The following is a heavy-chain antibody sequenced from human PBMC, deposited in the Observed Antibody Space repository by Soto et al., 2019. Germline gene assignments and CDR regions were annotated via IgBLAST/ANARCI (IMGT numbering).Heavy chain of an antibody. V-gene: IGHV1-69*10. CDR3: ARQGLFERDVVVVAVRVDAFDI. CDR2: IIPILGIA. D-gene: IGHD2-15*01. CDR1: GYTFTGYY. J-gene: IGHJ3*02. Sequence: SVKVSCKASGYTFTGYYMHWVRQAPGQGLEWMGWIIPILGIANYAQKFQGRVTITADKSTSTAYMELSSLRSEDTAVYYCARQGLFERDVVVVAVRVDAFDIWGQGTMVTVSS.